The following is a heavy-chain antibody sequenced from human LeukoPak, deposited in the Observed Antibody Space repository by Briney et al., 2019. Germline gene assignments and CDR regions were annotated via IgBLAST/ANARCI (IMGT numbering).Heavy chain of an antibody. Sequence: ASVKVSCKASGYTFTGYYMHWVRQAPGQGLEWMGWINPNSGGTNYAQKFQGRVTMTRDTSISTAYMELSRLRSDDTAVYYCARARGSISIVRGVVTPFDYWGQGTLVTVSS. CDR2: INPNSGGT. J-gene: IGHJ4*02. CDR1: GYTFTGYY. D-gene: IGHD3-10*01. V-gene: IGHV1-2*02. CDR3: ARARGSISIVRGVVTPFDY.